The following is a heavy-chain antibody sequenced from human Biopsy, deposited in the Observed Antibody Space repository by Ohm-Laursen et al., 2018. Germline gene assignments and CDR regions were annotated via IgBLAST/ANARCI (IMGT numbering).Heavy chain of an antibody. Sequence: SLRLSCAASGFTFSRHGMHWVRQAPGKGLEWVAVVWSDGNNKYYADSVKGRFTISRDTSRNTLYMQMNSLRVEDTALYYCARDAEEFDSSGPRFDYWGQGTLVTVSS. D-gene: IGHD3-22*01. J-gene: IGHJ4*02. CDR1: GFTFSRHG. CDR3: ARDAEEFDSSGPRFDY. V-gene: IGHV3-33*01. CDR2: VWSDGNNK.